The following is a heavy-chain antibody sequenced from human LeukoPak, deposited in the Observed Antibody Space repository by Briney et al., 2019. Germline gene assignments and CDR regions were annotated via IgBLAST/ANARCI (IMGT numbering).Heavy chain of an antibody. J-gene: IGHJ5*02. D-gene: IGHD3-3*01. CDR3: ARGDFWNWFDP. CDR1: GYTFTSYD. CDR2: MNPNSGNT. Sequence: ASVKVSCKASGYTFTSYDINWVRQATGQGLEWMGWMNPNSGNTGYAQKFQGRVTMTRNTSISTADMELSSLRSDDTAVYYCARGDFWNWFDPWGQGILVTVSS. V-gene: IGHV1-8*01.